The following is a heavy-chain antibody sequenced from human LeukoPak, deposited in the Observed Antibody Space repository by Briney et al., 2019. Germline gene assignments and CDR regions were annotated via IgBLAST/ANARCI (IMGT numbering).Heavy chain of an antibody. D-gene: IGHD5-18*01. CDR1: GASISGSSYY. CDR3: ARRGGYSYGYYFDY. CDR2: TYYRGSP. V-gene: IGHV4-39*01. Sequence: SETLSLTCTVSGASISGSSYYWAWIRQPPGRGLEWIGSTYYRGSPYYTPSLKSRVTISVDTSKNQFSLKVISVTAADTAVYYCARRGGYSYGYYFDYWGQGTLVTVSS. J-gene: IGHJ4*02.